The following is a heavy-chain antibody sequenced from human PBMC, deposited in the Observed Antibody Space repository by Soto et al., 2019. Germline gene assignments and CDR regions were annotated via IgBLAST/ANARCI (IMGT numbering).Heavy chain of an antibody. D-gene: IGHD2-21*02. Sequence: QVQLQESGPGLVKPSGTLSLTCAVSGGSVSSNNWWSWVRQSPGKGLEWMGDIYHSGSAHYNPSLKSRATISLDKSKNLFSLRLTSVAAADTAVYYCARVPGVVVSADDAFDIWGPGTRVIVSS. V-gene: IGHV4-4*02. J-gene: IGHJ3*02. CDR2: IYHSGSA. CDR3: ARVPGVVVSADDAFDI. CDR1: GGSVSSNNW.